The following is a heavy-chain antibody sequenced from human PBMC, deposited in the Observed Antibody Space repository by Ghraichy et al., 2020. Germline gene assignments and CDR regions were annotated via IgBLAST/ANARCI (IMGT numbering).Heavy chain of an antibody. CDR3: AKDANWGLGYFDD. J-gene: IGHJ4*02. CDR1: GLTYSSYA. Sequence: GGSLRLSCAASGLTYSSYAMTWVRKAPGKGLEWVSSISRSGNSYYADSVRGRFTISRDNSKKTLFLEMNSLTAEDTATYYCAKDANWGLGYFDDWGQGTLVTVSS. V-gene: IGHV3-23*01. CDR2: ISRSGNS. D-gene: IGHD7-27*01.